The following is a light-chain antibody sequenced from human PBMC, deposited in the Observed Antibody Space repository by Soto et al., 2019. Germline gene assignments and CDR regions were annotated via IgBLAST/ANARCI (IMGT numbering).Light chain of an antibody. V-gene: IGLV1-36*01. J-gene: IGLJ1*01. CDR2: NNE. CDR1: SFNIGNHG. Sequence: QSGLPPTPSWSAAPGQRVTISCSGGSFNIGNHGVNWYLQIPGKPPKVVIYNNEFLSSGVSDRFSGSKSGTSASLAISGLQSEDEGDYFCLAWDSSLNGYVFGTGTKVTVL. CDR3: LAWDSSLNGYV.